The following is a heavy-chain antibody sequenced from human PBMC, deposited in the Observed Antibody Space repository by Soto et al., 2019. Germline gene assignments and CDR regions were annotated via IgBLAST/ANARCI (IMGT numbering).Heavy chain of an antibody. Sequence: EVQLVESGGGLVKPGGSLRLSCAASGFTFSNALMSWVRQAPGKGLEWVGRIKSKTDGGTTDYAARVKGRFTISRDDSKNTLYLQMNSLKTEDTAVYYCTTGLTIFGVVIDPWGQGTLVTVSS. V-gene: IGHV3-15*01. CDR3: TTGLTIFGVVIDP. CDR1: GFTFSNAL. CDR2: IKSKTDGGTT. D-gene: IGHD3-3*01. J-gene: IGHJ5*02.